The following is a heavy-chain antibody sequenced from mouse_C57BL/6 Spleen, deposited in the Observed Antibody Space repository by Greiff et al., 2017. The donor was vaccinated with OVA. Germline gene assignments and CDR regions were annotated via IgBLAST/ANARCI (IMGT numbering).Heavy chain of an antibody. J-gene: IGHJ4*01. Sequence: EVMLVESEGGLVQPGSSMKLSCTASGFTFSDYYMAWVRQVPEKGLEWVANINYDGSSTYYLDSLKSRFIISRDNAKNILYLQMSSLKSEDTATYYCARSTGTSYAMDYWGQGTSVTVSS. D-gene: IGHD4-1*02. CDR3: ARSTGTSYAMDY. CDR1: GFTFSDYY. V-gene: IGHV5-16*01. CDR2: INYDGSST.